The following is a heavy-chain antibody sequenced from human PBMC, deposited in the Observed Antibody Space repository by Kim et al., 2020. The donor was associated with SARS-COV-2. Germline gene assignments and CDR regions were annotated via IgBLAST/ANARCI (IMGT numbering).Heavy chain of an antibody. CDR1: GYTFTGYY. J-gene: IGHJ4*02. CDR2: INPNSGGT. Sequence: ASVKVSCKASGYTFTGYYMHWVRQAPGQGLEWMGRINPNSGGTNYAQKFQGRVTMTRDTSISTAYMELSSLRSDDTAVYYCAKESVRDASEGHWGQGSLVTVSS. V-gene: IGHV1-2*06. D-gene: IGHD2-2*01. CDR3: AKESVRDASEGH.